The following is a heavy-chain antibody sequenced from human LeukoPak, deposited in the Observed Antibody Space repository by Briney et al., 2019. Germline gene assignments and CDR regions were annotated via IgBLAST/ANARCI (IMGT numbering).Heavy chain of an antibody. CDR2: SIYHSGST. J-gene: IGHJ4*02. CDR1: GYSISSISSTYY. V-gene: IGHV4-38-2*02. D-gene: IGHD4-23*01. Sequence: SETLSLTCTVSGYSISSISSTYYWGWVRQSPGKRLEWIGSSIYHSGSTYYNPSLQSRVTISIDTSKNQFSLKLSSVTAADRAVYYCARLRVQNYGGNWGFDYWGQGTLVTVSS. CDR3: ARLRVQNYGGNWGFDY.